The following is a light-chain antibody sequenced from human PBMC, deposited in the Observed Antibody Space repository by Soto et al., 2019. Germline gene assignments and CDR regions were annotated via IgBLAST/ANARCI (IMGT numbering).Light chain of an antibody. Sequence: QSALTQPASVSGSPGQSITISCTGTSSDVGSYNLVSWYQQHPGKAPKLMIYEGSKRPSGVSNRCSGSKSGNTASLTIPGLQAEDEADYYCCSDAGSSTSPVVFGGGTKLTVL. CDR1: SSDVGSYNL. J-gene: IGLJ2*01. V-gene: IGLV2-23*01. CDR2: EGS. CDR3: CSDAGSSTSPVV.